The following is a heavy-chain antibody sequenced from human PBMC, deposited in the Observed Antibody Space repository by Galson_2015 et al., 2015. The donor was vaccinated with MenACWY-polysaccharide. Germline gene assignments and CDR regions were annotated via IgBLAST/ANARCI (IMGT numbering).Heavy chain of an antibody. V-gene: IGHV4-38-2*01. CDR2: IYHSGST. Sequence: SETLSPTCAVSGYSISSGYYWGWIRQPPGKGLEWIGSIYHSGSTYYNPSLKSRVTISADPSKNQFSLKLSSVTAADPAVYYCARVEKYSGSYYILHWGQGTLVTVSS. J-gene: IGHJ4*02. D-gene: IGHD1-26*01. CDR3: ARVEKYSGSYYILH. CDR1: GYSISSGYY.